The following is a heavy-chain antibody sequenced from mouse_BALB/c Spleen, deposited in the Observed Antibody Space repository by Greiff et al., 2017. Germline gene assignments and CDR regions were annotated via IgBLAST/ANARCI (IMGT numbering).Heavy chain of an antibody. D-gene: IGHD4-1*02. J-gene: IGHJ4*01. CDR2: ISSGGSYT. CDR3: ARSSTGRDAMDY. V-gene: IGHV5-9-4*01. CDR1: GFTFSSYA. Sequence: EVQGVESGGGLVKPGGSLKLSCAASGFTFSSYAMSWVRQSPEKRLEWVAEISSGGSYTYYPDTVTGRFTISRDNATNTLYLEMSSLRSEDTAMYYCARSSTGRDAMDYWGQGTSVTVSS.